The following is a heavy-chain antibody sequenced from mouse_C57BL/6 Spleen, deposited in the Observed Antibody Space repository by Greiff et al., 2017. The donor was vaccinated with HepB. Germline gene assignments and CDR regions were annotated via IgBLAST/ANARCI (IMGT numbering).Heavy chain of an antibody. D-gene: IGHD1-1*01. Sequence: VQLQESGAELVKPGASVKISCKASGYAFSSYWMNWVKQRPGKGLEWIGQIYPGDGDTNYNGKFKGKATLTADKSSSTAYMQLSSLTSEDSAVYFCARQAYGSSPDYWGQGTTLTVSS. J-gene: IGHJ2*01. CDR3: ARQAYGSSPDY. CDR2: IYPGDGDT. V-gene: IGHV1-80*01. CDR1: GYAFSSYW.